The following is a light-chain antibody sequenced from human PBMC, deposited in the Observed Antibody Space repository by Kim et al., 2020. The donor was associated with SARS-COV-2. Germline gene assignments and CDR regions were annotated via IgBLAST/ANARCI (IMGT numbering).Light chain of an antibody. CDR2: DNV. CDR3: GTWDSSLTAVI. CDR1: SSNIGTYF. Sequence: HKVTISCSGSSSNIGTYFVSWYQQVPGTVPKLLIYDNVKRPSGIPDRFSGSTSGTSATLGITGLQTGDEADYYCGTWDSSLTAVIFGGGTQLTVL. V-gene: IGLV1-51*01. J-gene: IGLJ2*01.